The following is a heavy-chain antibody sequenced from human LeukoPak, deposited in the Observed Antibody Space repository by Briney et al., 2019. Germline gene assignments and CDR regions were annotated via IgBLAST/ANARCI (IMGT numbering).Heavy chain of an antibody. J-gene: IGHJ4*02. CDR1: GGTFSSYA. CDR2: IIPIFGTA. V-gene: IGHV1-69*13. CDR3: ARESDYDFWSGYY. Sequence: ASVKVSGMASGGTFSSYAISWVRQAPGQGLEWMRGIIPIFGTANYAQKFQGRVTITADESTSTAYMELSSLRSEDTAVYYCARESDYDFWSGYYWGQGTLVTVSS. D-gene: IGHD3-3*01.